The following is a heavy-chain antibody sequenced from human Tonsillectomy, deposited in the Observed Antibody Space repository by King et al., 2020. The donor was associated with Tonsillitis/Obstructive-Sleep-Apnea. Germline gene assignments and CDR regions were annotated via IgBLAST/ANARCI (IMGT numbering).Heavy chain of an antibody. Sequence: QLQESGPGLVKPSHTLSLTCTVSGGSISSGGYYWSWIRQHPGKGLEWIGYIYYSGTTYYNPSLKSRVTISLDTSKKQFSRKLSSVTAADPAFYYCARGDDYDNYLDYWGQGTLVTVSS. CDR2: IYYSGTT. J-gene: IGHJ4*02. CDR3: ARGDDYDNYLDY. V-gene: IGHV4-31*03. CDR1: GGSISSGGYY. D-gene: IGHD4-17*01.